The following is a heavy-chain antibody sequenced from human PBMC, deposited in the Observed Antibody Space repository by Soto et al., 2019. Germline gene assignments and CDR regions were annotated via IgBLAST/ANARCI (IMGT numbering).Heavy chain of an antibody. V-gene: IGHV1-18*01. CDR1: GYTFTSYG. J-gene: IGHJ5*02. CDR2: ISTYNGNT. D-gene: IGHD1-7*01. CDR3: ASLNCTYVPTWFDP. Sequence: ASVKVSCKASGYTFTSYGISWVRQAPGQGLEWMGWISTYNGNTKYAQKLQGRVTMTTDTSTSTAYMELRSLRSDDTAVFYCASLNCTYVPTWFDPGGQGTLFTFSS.